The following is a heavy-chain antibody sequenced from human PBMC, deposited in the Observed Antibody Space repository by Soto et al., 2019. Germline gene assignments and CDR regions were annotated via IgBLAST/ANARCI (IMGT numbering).Heavy chain of an antibody. CDR1: GFTFSKYS. CDR2: ITSDGDST. V-gene: IGHV3-64D*06. J-gene: IGHJ4*01. D-gene: IGHD2-15*01. CDR3: VKGNQLLRYYFEF. Sequence: GGSLRLSCSVSGFTFSKYSMHWVRQAPGKGLEYVSGITSDGDSTWHADSVKDRFTISRDNSKNTLFLQMSSLRVEDTAIYFCVKGNQLLRYYFEFWGPGTLVTVSS.